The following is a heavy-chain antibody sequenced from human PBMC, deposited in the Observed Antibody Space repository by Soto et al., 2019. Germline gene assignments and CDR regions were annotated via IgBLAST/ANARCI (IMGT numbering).Heavy chain of an antibody. V-gene: IGHV3-21*01. CDR3: AREYSSSWQYYYYGMDV. CDR1: GFTFSSYS. Sequence: PGGSLRLSCAASGFTFSSYSMNWVRQAPGKGLEWVSSISSSSYIYYADSVKGRFTISRDNAKNSLYLQMNSLRAEDTAVYYCAREYSSSWQYYYYGMDVWGQGTTVTVSS. J-gene: IGHJ6*02. CDR2: ISSSSYI. D-gene: IGHD6-13*01.